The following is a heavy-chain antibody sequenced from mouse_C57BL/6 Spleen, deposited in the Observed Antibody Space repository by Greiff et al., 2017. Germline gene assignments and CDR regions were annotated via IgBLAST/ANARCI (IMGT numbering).Heavy chain of an antibody. CDR2: IDPSDSYT. CDR3: ARRRYYGSSYGYFDY. V-gene: IGHV1-50*01. CDR1: GYTFTSYW. D-gene: IGHD1-1*01. J-gene: IGHJ2*01. Sequence: VQLQQSGAELVKPGASVKLSCKASGYTFTSYWMQWVKQRPGQGLEWIGEIDPSDSYTNYNQKFKGKATLTVDTSSSTAYMQLSSLTSEDSAVYYCARRRYYGSSYGYFDYWGQGTTLTVSS.